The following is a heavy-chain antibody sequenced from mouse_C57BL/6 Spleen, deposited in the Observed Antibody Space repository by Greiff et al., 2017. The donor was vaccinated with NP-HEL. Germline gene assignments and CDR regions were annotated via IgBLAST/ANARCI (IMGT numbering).Heavy chain of an antibody. CDR2: ISYSGST. CDR1: GYSITSGYD. V-gene: IGHV3-1*01. D-gene: IGHD1-1*01. CDR3: ARGGDYYGSSSWYFDV. Sequence: VQLKESGPGMVKPSQSLSLTCTVTGYSITSGYDWHWIRHFPGNKLEWMGYISYSGSTNYNPSLKSRISITHDTSKNHFFLKLNSVTTEDTATYYCARGGDYYGSSSWYFDVWGTGTTVTVSS. J-gene: IGHJ1*03.